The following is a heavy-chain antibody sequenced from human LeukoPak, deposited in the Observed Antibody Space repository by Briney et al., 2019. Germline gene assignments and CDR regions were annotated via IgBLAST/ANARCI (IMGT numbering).Heavy chain of an antibody. Sequence: GGSLRLSCATSGFTFSSIWMSWVRQAPGKGLEWVANIKHDGSETNYVDSVKGRFTISRDNAKNSLHLQMNSLRVEGTAVYYCAKNGGPHGMDVWGKGPRSPSLQ. CDR1: GFTFSSIW. CDR2: IKHDGSET. J-gene: IGHJ6*01. CDR3: AKNGGPHGMDV. V-gene: IGHV3-7*02. D-gene: IGHD3-16*01.